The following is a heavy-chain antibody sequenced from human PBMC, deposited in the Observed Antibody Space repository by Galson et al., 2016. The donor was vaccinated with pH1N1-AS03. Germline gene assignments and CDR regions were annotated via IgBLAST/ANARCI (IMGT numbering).Heavy chain of an antibody. CDR1: GFSLAIYG. D-gene: IGHD1-26*01. Sequence: SLRLSCAASGFSLAIYGMHWFRQAPGKGLECVAVVSYDGSNKYYGDSVKGRFTISRDNSKNTLFLQVNGLRPEDTGVYYCARESRGVGAIEVGFDPWGQGTLVTVSS. CDR3: ARESRGVGAIEVGFDP. CDR2: VSYDGSNK. J-gene: IGHJ5*02. V-gene: IGHV3-30*06.